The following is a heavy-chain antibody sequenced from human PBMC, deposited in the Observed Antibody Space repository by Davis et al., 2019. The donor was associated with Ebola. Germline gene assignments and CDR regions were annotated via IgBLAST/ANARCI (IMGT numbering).Heavy chain of an antibody. CDR3: ASPHYSGSSGHWG. D-gene: IGHD1-26*01. V-gene: IGHV3-7*01. Sequence: GESLKISCAASGFTFSSYWMSWVRQAPGKGLEWVANIKQDGSEKYYVDSVKGRFTISRDNAKNTLYLQMNSLRAEDTAVYYCASPHYSGSSGHWGWGQGTLVTVSS. J-gene: IGHJ4*02. CDR1: GFTFSSYW. CDR2: IKQDGSEK.